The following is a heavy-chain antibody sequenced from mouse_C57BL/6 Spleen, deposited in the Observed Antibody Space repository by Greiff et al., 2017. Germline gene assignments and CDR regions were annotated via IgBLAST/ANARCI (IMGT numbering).Heavy chain of an antibody. D-gene: IGHD2-4*01. CDR1: GYTFTDYE. Sequence: QVQLQQSGAELVRPGASVTLSCKASGYTFTDYEMNWVKQTPVHGLEWIGAIDPETGGTAYNQKFKGKAILTADKSSSTAYMELRSLTSEDSAVYSCTRERGLRYCYDYWGQGTTLTVSS. CDR3: TRERGLRYCYDY. V-gene: IGHV1-15*01. CDR2: IDPETGGT. J-gene: IGHJ2*01.